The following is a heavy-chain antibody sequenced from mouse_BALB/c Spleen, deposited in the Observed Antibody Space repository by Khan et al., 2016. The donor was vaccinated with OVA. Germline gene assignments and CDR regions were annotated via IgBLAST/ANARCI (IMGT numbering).Heavy chain of an antibody. D-gene: IGHD2-5*01. Sequence: QVQLQQPGAELVRPGVSVKISCKGSGYTFTDYAMHWVKQSHAKSLEWIGVISTYYGDASYNQKFKGKATMTVDKSSSTAYMELARLTSEDSAIYYCVRGSSNSRFAYWGQGTLVTVSA. CDR3: VRGSSNSRFAY. V-gene: IGHV1S137*01. CDR2: ISTYYGDA. J-gene: IGHJ3*01. CDR1: GYTFTDYA.